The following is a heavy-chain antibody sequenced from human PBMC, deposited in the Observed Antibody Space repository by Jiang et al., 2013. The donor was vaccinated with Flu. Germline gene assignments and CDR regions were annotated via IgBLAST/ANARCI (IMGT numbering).Heavy chain of an antibody. V-gene: IGHV1-2*04. CDR2: INPNSGGT. CDR1: GYTFTGYY. D-gene: IGHD6-13*01. Sequence: GAEVKKPGASVKVSCKASGYTFTGYYMHWVRQAPGQGLEWMGWINPNSGGTNYAQKFQGWVTMTRDTSISTAYMELSRLRSDDTAVYYCARDLIAAAGTIQPYYYGMDVWGQGTTVTVSS. CDR3: ARDLIAAAGTIQPYYYGMDV. J-gene: IGHJ6*02.